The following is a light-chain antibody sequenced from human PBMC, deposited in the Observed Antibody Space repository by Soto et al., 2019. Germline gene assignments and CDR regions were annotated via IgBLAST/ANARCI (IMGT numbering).Light chain of an antibody. J-gene: IGLJ1*01. CDR3: SSFTSNRIYV. CDR1: HNDIGTYDY. V-gene: IGLV2-14*03. CDR2: GVT. Sequence: ALTQPTSVSGSPGQSITISCTGNHNDIGTYDYVSWYQQHPGRAPRLLIHGVTTRPSGISGRFSASKSGLTASLTISGLQTEEEADYYCSSFTSNRIYVFGPGTKVTVL.